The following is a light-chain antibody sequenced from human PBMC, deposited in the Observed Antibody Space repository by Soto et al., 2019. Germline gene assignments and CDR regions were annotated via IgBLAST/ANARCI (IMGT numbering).Light chain of an antibody. Sequence: EIVLTQSPGTLSLSQGETATLACRASENVRNNYLAWYQQKPGQAPRLLISGASKRATGIPDRFSGSGSGTDFSLTIISLAPEDFAVYYCQKYSFVWTVGQGTKADIK. CDR1: ENVRNNY. J-gene: IGKJ1*01. CDR2: GAS. CDR3: QKYSFVWT. V-gene: IGKV3-20*01.